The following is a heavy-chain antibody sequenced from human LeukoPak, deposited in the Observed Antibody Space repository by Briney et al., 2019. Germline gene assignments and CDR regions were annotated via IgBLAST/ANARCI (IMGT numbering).Heavy chain of an antibody. CDR3: ARDPAYGAYDY. CDR1: GFRFSDSW. CDR2: MDPNGNTK. Sequence: PGGSLRLSCAASGFRFSDSWMTWVRQSPGRGLEWVANMDPNGNTKNYFDSVKGRFTISRDNARNLVYLQLNNLRAEDTSVYYCARDPAYGAYDYWGQGILVTVSS. J-gene: IGHJ4*02. D-gene: IGHD4-17*01. V-gene: IGHV3-7*01.